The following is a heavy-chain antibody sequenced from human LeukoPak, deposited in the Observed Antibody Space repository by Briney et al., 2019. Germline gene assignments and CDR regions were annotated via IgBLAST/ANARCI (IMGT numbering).Heavy chain of an antibody. CDR1: GYSISSGYY. J-gene: IGHJ4*02. Sequence: SETLSLTCTVSGYSISSGYYWGWIRQPPGKGLEWIGSIYYSGSTYYNPSLKSRATISVDTSKNQFSLKLSSVTAADTAVCYCARAGGYGFDYWGQGTLVTVSS. V-gene: IGHV4-38-2*02. D-gene: IGHD5-12*01. CDR2: IYYSGST. CDR3: ARAGGYGFDY.